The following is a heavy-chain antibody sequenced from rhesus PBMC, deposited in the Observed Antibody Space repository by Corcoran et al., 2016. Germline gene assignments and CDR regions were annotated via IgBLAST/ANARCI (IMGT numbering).Heavy chain of an antibody. CDR1: GGSISDSYR. Sequence: QVQLQESGPGVVKPSETLSLTCAVSGGSISDSYRWSWIRQPPGKGLEWIGYIYGSSTRTHYNPSLKMRVTISKDTAKNQFSLKLSSVTAADTAVYYCARGPYSSGYDYWGQGVLVTVSS. CDR2: IYGSSTRT. CDR3: ARGPYSSGYDY. J-gene: IGHJ4*01. D-gene: IGHD6-31*01. V-gene: IGHV4S10*01.